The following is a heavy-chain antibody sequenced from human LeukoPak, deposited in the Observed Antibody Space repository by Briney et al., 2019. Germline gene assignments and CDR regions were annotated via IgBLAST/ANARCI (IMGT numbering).Heavy chain of an antibody. J-gene: IGHJ4*02. V-gene: IGHV4-34*01. CDR2: INHSGST. CDR1: GESFSGYY. D-gene: IGHD3-10*01. CDR3: ARQRGGSGTAS. Sequence: SETLSLTCAVYGESFSGYYWSWIRQPPGKGLEWIGEINHSGSTNYNPSLKSRVTISVDTAKNQFSLKLSSVTAADTAVYYCARQRGGSGTASWGQGTLVTVSS.